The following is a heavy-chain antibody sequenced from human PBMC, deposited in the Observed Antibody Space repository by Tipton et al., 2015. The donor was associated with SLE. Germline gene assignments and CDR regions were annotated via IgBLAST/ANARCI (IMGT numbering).Heavy chain of an antibody. J-gene: IGHJ4*02. CDR2: IYTSGST. Sequence: TLSLTCTVSGGSISSGSYYWSWIRQPAGKGLEWIGRIYTSGSTNYNPSLKSRVTISVDTSKNQFSLKLSSVTAADTAVYYCASDHGDSWGQGTLVTVSS. CDR3: ASDHGDS. V-gene: IGHV4-61*02. CDR1: GGSISSGSYY.